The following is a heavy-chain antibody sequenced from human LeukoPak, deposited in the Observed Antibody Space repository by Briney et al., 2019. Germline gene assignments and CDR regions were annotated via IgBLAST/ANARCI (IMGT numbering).Heavy chain of an antibody. CDR3: ARAYDFWSGYSGYYFDY. Sequence: PSETLSLTRTVSGGSISSSSYFWGWIRQPPGKGLEWIGPIYYSGSTYYNPSLKSRGTISVDTSKNQFSLKLSSVTAADTAVYYCARAYDFWSGYSGYYFDYWGQGTLVTVSS. J-gene: IGHJ4*02. CDR2: IYYSGST. CDR1: GGSISSSSYF. D-gene: IGHD3-3*01. V-gene: IGHV4-39*01.